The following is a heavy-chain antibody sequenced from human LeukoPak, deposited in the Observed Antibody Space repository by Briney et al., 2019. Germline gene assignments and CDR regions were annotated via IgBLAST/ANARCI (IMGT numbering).Heavy chain of an antibody. J-gene: IGHJ4*02. CDR2: IIPTFGTA. V-gene: IGHV1-69*05. CDR1: RGTFSSYA. D-gene: IGHD5-18*01. CDR3: ASVRGYSYGYFGYFDY. Sequence: SVKFSCKASRGTFSSYAISWVRQAPGQGLKWMGGIIPTFGTANYAQKFQGRVTITTAESTSTAYIELSSLRSKHTAVYSCASVRGYSYGYFGYFDYWGQGTLVTVSS.